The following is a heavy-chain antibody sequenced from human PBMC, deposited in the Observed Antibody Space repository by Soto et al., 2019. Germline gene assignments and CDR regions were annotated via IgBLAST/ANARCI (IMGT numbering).Heavy chain of an antibody. CDR3: AREPPETPPDY. V-gene: IGHV1-18*01. Sequence: SAKVSFKTSCYTFIDYGISWVRQAPGQGLEWMGWISAKNGNTNFAQKFRGRVTMITDTSTNTVYMELRNLRLDDTAVYYCAREPPETPPDYWGQGTLVTVSS. J-gene: IGHJ4*02. CDR2: ISAKNGNT. CDR1: CYTFIDYG.